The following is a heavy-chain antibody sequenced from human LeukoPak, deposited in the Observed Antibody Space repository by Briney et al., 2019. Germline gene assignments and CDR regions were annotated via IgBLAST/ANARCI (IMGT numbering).Heavy chain of an antibody. CDR1: GFPFSSYW. D-gene: IGHD3-3*01. Sequence: GGSLKLSCAASGFPFSSYWMSWGRQAPGKGLEGVANIKQDGSEKYYVDSVKGRFTISRDNAKNSLYLQMNSLRAEDTAVYYCARAYYDFWSGYSIDYFDYWGQGTLVTVSS. CDR2: IKQDGSEK. V-gene: IGHV3-7*01. CDR3: ARAYYDFWSGYSIDYFDY. J-gene: IGHJ4*02.